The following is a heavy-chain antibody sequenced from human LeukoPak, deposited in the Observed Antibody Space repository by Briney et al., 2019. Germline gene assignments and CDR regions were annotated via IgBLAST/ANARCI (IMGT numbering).Heavy chain of an antibody. CDR1: GFTFSSYE. D-gene: IGHD3-10*01. Sequence: PGGSLRLSCAASGFTFSSYEMNWVRQAPGKGLEWVSYISSSGSTIYYAVSVKGRFTISRDNAKNSLYLQMNSLRAEDTAVYYCARDRLLLWFGELSNYYYYGMDVWGKGTTVTVSS. CDR2: ISSSGSTI. J-gene: IGHJ6*04. CDR3: ARDRLLLWFGELSNYYYYGMDV. V-gene: IGHV3-48*03.